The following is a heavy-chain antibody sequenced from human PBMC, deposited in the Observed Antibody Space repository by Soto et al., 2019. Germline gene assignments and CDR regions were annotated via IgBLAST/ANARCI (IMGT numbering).Heavy chain of an antibody. CDR3: ARASGESYPGSRVFVS. V-gene: IGHV3-23*01. CDR1: GFAFSNNA. Sequence: GGSLRLSCSASGFAFSNNAMSWVRQAPGKGLELVSIVTNTGGDKLYADSVKGRFIISRDNSKSTPYLQMNSLRAEDSAIYYCARASGESYPGSRVFVSWGQGTRVTVSS. CDR2: VTNTGGDK. D-gene: IGHD3-10*01. J-gene: IGHJ4*02.